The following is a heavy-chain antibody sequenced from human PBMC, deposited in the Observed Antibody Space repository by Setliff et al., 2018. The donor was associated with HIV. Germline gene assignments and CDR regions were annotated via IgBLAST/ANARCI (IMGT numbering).Heavy chain of an antibody. CDR3: ARHRQISDWFDP. J-gene: IGHJ5*02. V-gene: IGHV4-59*08. CDR2: IYYSGAT. D-gene: IGHD3-10*01. CDR1: GASFTSYY. Sequence: LETLSLTCTVSGASFTSYYWSWIWQPPGKGLEWIGFIYYSGATRYNPDLESRVTISADTSKNRFSLTMTSVTAADTAVYYCARHRQISDWFDPWGQGTLVTVSS.